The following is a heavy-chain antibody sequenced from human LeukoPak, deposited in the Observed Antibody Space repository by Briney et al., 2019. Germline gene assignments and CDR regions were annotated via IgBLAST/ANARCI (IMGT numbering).Heavy chain of an antibody. CDR3: ARGRVSSSTWYSTYYYYFYMDV. D-gene: IGHD1-1*01. Sequence: SSETLSLTCSVSGDSITMYYWTWLRQPPGKGLEWIGYVDHTGSTNFNPSLNGRVSISRDTTNVLFSLRLRSVTAAGTAVYFCARGRVSSSTWYSTYYYYFYMDVWGKGTTVTVSS. CDR1: GDSITMYY. CDR2: VDHTGST. J-gene: IGHJ6*03. V-gene: IGHV4-59*01.